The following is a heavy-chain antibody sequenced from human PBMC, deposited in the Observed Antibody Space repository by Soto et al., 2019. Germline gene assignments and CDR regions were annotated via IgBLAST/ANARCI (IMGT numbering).Heavy chain of an antibody. J-gene: IGHJ5*02. Sequence: EVQLVESGGGLVQPGRSLRLSCAASGFTFDDYAMHWVRQAPGKGLEWVSGISWNSGSIGYADSVKGRFTISRDNAKNSLYLQMNSLRAEDTALYYCAKDPTLTDWFDPWGQGTLVTVSS. D-gene: IGHD7-27*01. CDR1: GFTFDDYA. CDR3: AKDPTLTDWFDP. CDR2: ISWNSGSI. V-gene: IGHV3-9*01.